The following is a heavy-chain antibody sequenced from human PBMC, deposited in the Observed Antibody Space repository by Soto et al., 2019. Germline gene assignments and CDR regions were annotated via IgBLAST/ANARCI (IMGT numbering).Heavy chain of an antibody. CDR2: ISSGGSSI. J-gene: IGHJ5*02. Sequence: EMQLVESGGGLVQPGGSLRLSCAASGFPFRSYEMNWVRQAPGKGLEWISYISSGGSSIYYADSVKGRFTISRDNANNSLFLQMNSLRADDTAVYYCVRDRRGKGPGWFDVWGQGTLVTVSS. D-gene: IGHD6-13*01. CDR1: GFPFRSYE. V-gene: IGHV3-48*03. CDR3: VRDRRGKGPGWFDV.